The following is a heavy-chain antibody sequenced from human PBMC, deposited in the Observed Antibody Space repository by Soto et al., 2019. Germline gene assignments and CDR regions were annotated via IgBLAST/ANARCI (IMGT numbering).Heavy chain of an antibody. Sequence: GESLKISCKGSGYSFTSYWIGWVRQMPGKGLEWMGIIYPGDSDTRYSPSFQGQVTISADKSISTAYLQWSSLKASDTAMYYCARQKRSNHYDSSGYCPDWGQGTLVTVSS. CDR1: GYSFTSYW. CDR3: ARQKRSNHYDSSGYCPD. J-gene: IGHJ4*02. CDR2: IYPGDSDT. V-gene: IGHV5-51*01. D-gene: IGHD3-22*01.